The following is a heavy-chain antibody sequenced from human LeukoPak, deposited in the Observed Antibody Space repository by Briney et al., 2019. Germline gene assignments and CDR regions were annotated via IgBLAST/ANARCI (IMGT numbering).Heavy chain of an antibody. Sequence: ASVKVSCKASGYTFTSYYMHWVRQAPGQGLEWMGIINPSGGSTSYAQKFQGRVTMTRDMSTSTVYMELSSLRSEDTAVYYCATPAGDGYNYRSLDYWGQGTLVTVSS. CDR2: INPSGGST. J-gene: IGHJ4*02. D-gene: IGHD5-24*01. CDR3: ATPAGDGYNYRSLDY. V-gene: IGHV1-46*01. CDR1: GYTFTSYY.